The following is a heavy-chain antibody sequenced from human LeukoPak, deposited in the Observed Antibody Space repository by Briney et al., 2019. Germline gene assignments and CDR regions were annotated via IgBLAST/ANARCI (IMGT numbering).Heavy chain of an antibody. CDR1: GFTFSSYA. Sequence: GGSLRVSCAASGFTFSSYAMSWVGQAPGRGVEWVSGISGRGDNTYYADSVKGRFTISRDNSKTTLYAQVNSLGTEDTAAYYCAKGSYYDSSGSFYFDYWGQGTLVTVSS. CDR3: AKGSYYDSSGSFYFDY. J-gene: IGHJ4*02. D-gene: IGHD3-22*01. V-gene: IGHV3-23*01. CDR2: ISGRGDNT.